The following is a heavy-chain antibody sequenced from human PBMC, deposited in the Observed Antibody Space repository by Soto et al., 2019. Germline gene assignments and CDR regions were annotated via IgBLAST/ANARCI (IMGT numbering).Heavy chain of an antibody. D-gene: IGHD3-22*01. CDR1: GYTFTSYG. Sequence: VASVKVSCKASGYTFTSYGISWVRQAPGQGLEWMGWISAYNGNTNYAQKLQGRVTMTTDTSTSTAYMELRSLRSDDTAVYYCARDRGYYDSSGYYGAEYFQHWGQGTLVTVSS. V-gene: IGHV1-18*01. J-gene: IGHJ1*01. CDR3: ARDRGYYDSSGYYGAEYFQH. CDR2: ISAYNGNT.